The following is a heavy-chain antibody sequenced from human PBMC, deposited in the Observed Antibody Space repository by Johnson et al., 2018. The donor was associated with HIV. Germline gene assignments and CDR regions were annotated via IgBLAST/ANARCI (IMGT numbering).Heavy chain of an antibody. V-gene: IGHV3-30-3*01. CDR2: ISYHGSTK. CDR3: ARFVGARVGHHNAFDI. D-gene: IGHD3-16*01. Sequence: QVQLVESGGGVVQPGRSLRLSCAASGFTFSSYAMHWVRQAPGKGLEWVAVISYHGSTKYYADSVKGRFTISRDNSKNPLYLQMNSLRAEDTAVYYCARFVGARVGHHNAFDIWGQGTMVTVSS. CDR1: GFTFSSYA. J-gene: IGHJ3*02.